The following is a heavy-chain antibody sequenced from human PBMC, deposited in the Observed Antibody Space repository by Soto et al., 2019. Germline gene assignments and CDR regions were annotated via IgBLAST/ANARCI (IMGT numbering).Heavy chain of an antibody. D-gene: IGHD6-19*01. CDR3: ARRGSGGIAVAGTSFDY. CDR2: IYYSGST. J-gene: IGHJ4*02. CDR1: GGSISSSSYY. Sequence: QLQQQESGPGLVKPSENLSLTCTVSGGSISSSSYYWGWIRQPPGKGLEWIGTIYYSGSTYYNPSLKSRVTISVDTSKNQFSLKLSSVTAADTAVFYCARRGSGGIAVAGTSFDYWGQGTLVTVSS. V-gene: IGHV4-39*01.